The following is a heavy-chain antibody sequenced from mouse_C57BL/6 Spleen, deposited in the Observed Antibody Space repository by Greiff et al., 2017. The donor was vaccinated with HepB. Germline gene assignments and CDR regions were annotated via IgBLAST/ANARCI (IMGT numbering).Heavy chain of an antibody. CDR2: INPSSGYT. Sequence: VQGVESGAELAKPGASVKLSCKASGYTFTSYWMHWVKQRPGQGLEWIGYINPSSGYTKYNQKFKDKATLTADKSSSTAYMQLSSLTYEDSAVYYCARWDYDYEGFAYWGQGTLVTVSA. V-gene: IGHV1-7*01. J-gene: IGHJ3*01. CDR1: GYTFTSYW. CDR3: ARWDYDYEGFAY. D-gene: IGHD2-4*01.